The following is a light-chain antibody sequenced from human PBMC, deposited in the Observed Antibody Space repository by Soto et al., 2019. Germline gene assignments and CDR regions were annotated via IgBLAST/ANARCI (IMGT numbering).Light chain of an antibody. CDR2: EVT. CDR1: SSDVGGYNY. CDR3: SSYAGRNNLV. V-gene: IGLV2-8*01. J-gene: IGLJ2*01. Sequence: QSALTQPPSASGSPGQSVTISCTGTSSDVGGYNYVSWYQQHPGKAPKLMIYEVTKRPSGVPDRFSGSKSGNTASLTVSGLQAEDEAYYYCSSYAGRNNLVFGGGTKLNVL.